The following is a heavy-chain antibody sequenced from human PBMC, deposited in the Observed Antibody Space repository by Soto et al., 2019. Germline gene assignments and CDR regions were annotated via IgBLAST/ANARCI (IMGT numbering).Heavy chain of an antibody. Sequence: PSETLSLTCTISGGSISSYYWSWIRQPPGKGLEWIGYIYYSGSTNYNPSLKSRVTISVDTSKNQFSLKLSSVTAADTAVYYCARGGGYYGSGRPMVFAYSGQGTLVTVSS. CDR2: IYYSGST. D-gene: IGHD3-10*01. CDR1: GGSISSYY. CDR3: ARGGGYYGSGRPMVFAY. V-gene: IGHV4-59*01. J-gene: IGHJ4*02.